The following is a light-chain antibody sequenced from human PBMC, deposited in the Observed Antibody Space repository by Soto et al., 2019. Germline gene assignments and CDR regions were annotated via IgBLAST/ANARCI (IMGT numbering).Light chain of an antibody. CDR2: GAS. J-gene: IGKJ5*01. V-gene: IGKV3-20*01. CDR3: QQYGRSIT. Sequence: ELVLTQSPGTLSLSPGARATLSCRASQTISNSLVAWYQQKLGQSPRLLIYGASSRATGIPDRFIGSGSGTEFPLTISRLEPEDSAVYYCQQYGRSITFGQGTRLEIK. CDR1: QTISNSL.